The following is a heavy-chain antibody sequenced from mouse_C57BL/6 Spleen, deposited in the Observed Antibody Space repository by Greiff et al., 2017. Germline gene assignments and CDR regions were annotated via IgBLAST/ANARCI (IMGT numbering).Heavy chain of an antibody. CDR1: GYAFTNYL. V-gene: IGHV1-54*01. Sequence: VKLMESGAELVRPGTSVKVSCKASGYAFTNYLIEWVKQRPGQGLAWIGVINPGSGGTNYNEKFKGKATLTADKSSSTAYMQRSSLTSEDSAVYFCARSGDYERAMDYWGQGTSVTVSS. CDR3: ARSGDYERAMDY. J-gene: IGHJ4*01. CDR2: INPGSGGT. D-gene: IGHD2-4*01.